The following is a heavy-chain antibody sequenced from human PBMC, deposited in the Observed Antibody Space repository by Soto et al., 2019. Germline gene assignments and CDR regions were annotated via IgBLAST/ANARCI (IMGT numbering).Heavy chain of an antibody. J-gene: IGHJ4*02. V-gene: IGHV1-69*12. Sequence: QVQLAQSGAEVKKPGSSVKVSCKASGGTFSSDSFSWVRQAPGQGLEWMGGIIPMFDTPIYAQKFQDRVTITADESKSTAYMQLSSLRSGDTAVYYCARSGGLDRDFNYWGQGSLVTVSS. CDR3: ARSGGLDRDFNY. CDR1: GGTFSSDS. CDR2: IIPMFDTP. D-gene: IGHD2-15*01.